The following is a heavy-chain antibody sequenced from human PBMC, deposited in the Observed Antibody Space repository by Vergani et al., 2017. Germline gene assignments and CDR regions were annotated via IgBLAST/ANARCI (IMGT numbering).Heavy chain of an antibody. D-gene: IGHD2-2*01. Sequence: EVQLVESGGGLVKPGGSLRLSCAASGFTFSSYSMNWVRQAPGKGLEWVSSISSSSSYIYYADSMKGRFTISRDNAKNSLYLQMNSLRAEDTAVYYCARYRLERYFDYWGQGTLVTVSS. CDR3: ARYRLERYFDY. V-gene: IGHV3-21*01. J-gene: IGHJ4*02. CDR2: ISSSSSYI. CDR1: GFTFSSYS.